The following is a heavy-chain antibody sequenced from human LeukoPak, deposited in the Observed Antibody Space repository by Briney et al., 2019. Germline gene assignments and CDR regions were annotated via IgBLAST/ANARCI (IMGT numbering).Heavy chain of an antibody. V-gene: IGHV4-4*08. CDR1: RGSTFNYY. Sequence: PETPCLTCTVSRGSTFNYYSRGVSDSPREGVGRGCYVYVNGLTAYNPSLMSRGSMSMDTSRSQFSLRLTSVTAADTATYYCARRVYYDTSGYHPTAGYFDLWGRGTLVSVSS. CDR3: ARRVYYDTSGYHPTAGYFDL. CDR2: VYVNGLT. D-gene: IGHD3-22*01. J-gene: IGHJ2*01.